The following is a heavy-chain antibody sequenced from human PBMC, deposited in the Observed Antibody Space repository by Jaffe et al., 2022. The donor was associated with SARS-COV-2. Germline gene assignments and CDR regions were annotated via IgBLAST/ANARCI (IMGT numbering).Heavy chain of an antibody. D-gene: IGHD3-10*01. J-gene: IGHJ4*02. CDR1: GFTFSRYA. Sequence: EVQLVESGGGLVQPGGSLRLSCAASGFTFSRYAMNWVRQAPGKGLEWVSSICGNDGGTYYADSVKGRFTISRDNSKNTLYLQMNSLRAEDTAVYYCAKDWDYGSGNCYSPFDYWGQGALVTVSS. CDR2: ICGNDGGT. CDR3: AKDWDYGSGNCYSPFDY. V-gene: IGHV3-23*04.